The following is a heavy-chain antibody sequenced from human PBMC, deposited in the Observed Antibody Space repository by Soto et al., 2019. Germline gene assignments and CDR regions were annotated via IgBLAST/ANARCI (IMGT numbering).Heavy chain of an antibody. D-gene: IGHD2-8*01. CDR1: GGSISSSNW. V-gene: IGHV4-4*02. CDR2: IYHSGST. J-gene: IGHJ4*02. Sequence: SETLSLTCAVSGGSISSSNWWSWVRQPPGKGLEWIGEIYHSGSTNYNPSLKSRVTISVDKSKNQFSLKLSSVTAEDTAVYYCAKAEGYCTNGVCYTRSFFWDYWGQGTLVTVSS. CDR3: AKAEGYCTNGVCYTRSFFWDY.